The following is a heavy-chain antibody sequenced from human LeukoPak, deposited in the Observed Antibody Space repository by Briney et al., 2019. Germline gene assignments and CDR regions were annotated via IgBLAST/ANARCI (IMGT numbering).Heavy chain of an antibody. CDR3: TKVGPNGSYYIN. Sequence: GGSLRLSCAASGFTFSSYAMHWVRQAPGKGLEWVSYISKSSSTIYYADSVKGRFTISRDNAKNTLYLQMNSLRAEDTAVYYCTKVGPNGSYYINWGQGTLVTVSS. J-gene: IGHJ4*02. D-gene: IGHD1-26*01. V-gene: IGHV3-48*04. CDR1: GFTFSSYA. CDR2: ISKSSSTI.